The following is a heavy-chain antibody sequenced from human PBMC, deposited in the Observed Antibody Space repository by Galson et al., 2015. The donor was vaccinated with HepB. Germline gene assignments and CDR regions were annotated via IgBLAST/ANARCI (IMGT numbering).Heavy chain of an antibody. CDR3: AKGDRDGGPYYLDY. CDR2: ITGDGGIA. D-gene: IGHD5-24*01. Sequence: SLRLSCAGSGFTFSSYTINWVRQAPGKGLEWVSAITGDGGIAGYADSVRGRFTISRDNSKNTLYLQMNSLRAEDTAVFYCAKGDRDGGPYYLDYWGQGILVTVSS. CDR1: GFTFSSYT. V-gene: IGHV3-23*01. J-gene: IGHJ4*02.